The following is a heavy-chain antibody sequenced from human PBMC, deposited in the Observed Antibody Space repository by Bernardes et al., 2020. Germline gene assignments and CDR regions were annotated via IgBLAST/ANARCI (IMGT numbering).Heavy chain of an antibody. CDR2: IYYSGST. D-gene: IGHD2-15*01. V-gene: IGHV4-39*01. CDR1: GGSISSSSYY. Sequence: SETLSLTCTVSGGSISSSSYYWGWIRQPPGKGLEWIGSIYYSGSTYYNPSLKSRVTISVDTSKNQFSLKLSSVTAADTAVYYCARPVAYDPVGMDVWGQGTTVTVSS. J-gene: IGHJ6*02. CDR3: ARPVAYDPVGMDV.